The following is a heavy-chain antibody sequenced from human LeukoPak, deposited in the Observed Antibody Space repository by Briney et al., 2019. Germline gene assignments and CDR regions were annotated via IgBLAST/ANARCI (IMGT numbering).Heavy chain of an antibody. CDR2: IKQDGSEK. V-gene: IGHV3-7*01. CDR1: GFTFSSYW. J-gene: IGHJ5*02. Sequence: GGSLRLSCAASGFTFSSYWMSWVRQAPGKGLEWVANIKQDGSEKYYVDSVKGRFTISRDNAKNSLYLQMNSLRAEDTAVYYCARGLITMVRGVIIDNWFDPWGQGTLVTVSS. CDR3: ARGLITMVRGVIIDNWFDP. D-gene: IGHD3-10*01.